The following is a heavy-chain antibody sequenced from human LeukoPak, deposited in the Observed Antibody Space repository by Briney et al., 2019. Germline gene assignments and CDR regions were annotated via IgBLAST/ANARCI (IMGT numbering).Heavy chain of an antibody. J-gene: IGHJ4*02. CDR2: ISGSGGST. V-gene: IGHV3-23*01. CDR1: GFTFSSYA. D-gene: IGHD6-13*01. Sequence: GGSPRLSCAASGFTFSSYAMSWVRQAPGKGLEWVSAISGSGGSTYYADSVKGRFTISRDNSKNTLYLQMNSLRAEDTAVYYCAKDLSSIAAAGTPLDYRGQGTLVTVSS. CDR3: AKDLSSIAAAGTPLDY.